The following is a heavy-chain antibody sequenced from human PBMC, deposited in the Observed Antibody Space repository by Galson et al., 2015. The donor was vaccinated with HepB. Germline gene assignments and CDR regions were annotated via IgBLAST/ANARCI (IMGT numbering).Heavy chain of an antibody. CDR3: TRDRLRGMVWGILDGDY. D-gene: IGHD3-10*01. CDR2: ISAYNGNT. V-gene: IGHV1-18*04. Sequence: QSGAEVKKAGESLKTSCKASGYTFSTYGISWVRQAPGQGLEWMGWISAYNGNTKNAQKFQGRVTMTTDTSTSTAYMELRGLRSDDADMYYCTRDRLRGMVWGILDGDYWGQGTLVTVSS. J-gene: IGHJ4*02. CDR1: GYTFSTYG.